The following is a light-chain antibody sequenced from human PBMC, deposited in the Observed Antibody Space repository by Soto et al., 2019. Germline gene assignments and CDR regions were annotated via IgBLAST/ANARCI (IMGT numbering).Light chain of an antibody. CDR3: QQYNNWPRT. CDR2: GAS. V-gene: IGKV3-15*01. J-gene: IGKJ1*01. Sequence: EIVMTQSPATLSVSPGERATLSCRASQSVSSNLAWYQQKPGQAPRLLIYGASTRATGIPARFSGSGSGTEFTLNISSLQSEDFAVYYCQQYNNWPRTFGQGTKVELK. CDR1: QSVSSN.